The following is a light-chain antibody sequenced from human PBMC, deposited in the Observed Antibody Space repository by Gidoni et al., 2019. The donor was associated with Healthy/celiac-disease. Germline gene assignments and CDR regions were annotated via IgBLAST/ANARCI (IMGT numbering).Light chain of an antibody. V-gene: IGKV3-11*01. J-gene: IGKJ4*01. CDR2: EAS. CDR3: QQRSNWPPT. CDR1: QSVSSY. Sequence: EIVLTQSPPTLSLSPGERATHSCRASQSVSSYLAWYQQKPGQSPRLLIYEASNRATGIPARFSGSGSWTDFTLTISSLEPEDFAVYYCQQRSNWPPTFGGGTKVEIK.